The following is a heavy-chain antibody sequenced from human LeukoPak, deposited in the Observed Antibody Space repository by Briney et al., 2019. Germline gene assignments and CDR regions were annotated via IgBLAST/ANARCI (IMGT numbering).Heavy chain of an antibody. Sequence: ASVKVSCKASGYTSTSYGISWVRQAPGQGLEWMGWISAYNGNTNYAQKLQGRVTMTTDTSTSTAYMELRSLRSDDTAVYYCARAIPGPYYDFWSGYPPYFDYWGQGTLVTVSS. CDR2: ISAYNGNT. CDR1: GYTSTSYG. CDR3: ARAIPGPYYDFWSGYPPYFDY. D-gene: IGHD3-3*01. J-gene: IGHJ4*02. V-gene: IGHV1-18*01.